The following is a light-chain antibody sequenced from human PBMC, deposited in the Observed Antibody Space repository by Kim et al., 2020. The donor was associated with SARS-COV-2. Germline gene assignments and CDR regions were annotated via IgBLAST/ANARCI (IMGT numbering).Light chain of an antibody. Sequence: SSELTQDPAVSVALGQTVRITCQGDSLRTYYASWYQQKPGQAPLLLIYPKNDRASGFPDRFSGSSSGNTASLTITGAQAEDEADYYCNSRDDGGNHWVFGGGTQLTVL. CDR3: NSRDDGGNHWV. V-gene: IGLV3-19*01. CDR1: SLRTYY. CDR2: PKN. J-gene: IGLJ3*02.